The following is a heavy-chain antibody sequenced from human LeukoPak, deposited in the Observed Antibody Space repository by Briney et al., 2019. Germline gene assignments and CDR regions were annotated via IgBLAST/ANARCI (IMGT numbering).Heavy chain of an antibody. CDR1: GGSISSGGYY. D-gene: IGHD2-2*01. Sequence: SETLSLTCTVSGGSISSGGYYWSWTRQHPGKGLEWIGYIYYSGSTYYNPSLKSRVTISVDTSKNQFSLKLSSVTAADTAVYYCARVPGYCSSTSCSYYFDYWGQGTLVTVSS. CDR3: ARVPGYCSSTSCSYYFDY. J-gene: IGHJ4*02. V-gene: IGHV4-31*03. CDR2: IYYSGST.